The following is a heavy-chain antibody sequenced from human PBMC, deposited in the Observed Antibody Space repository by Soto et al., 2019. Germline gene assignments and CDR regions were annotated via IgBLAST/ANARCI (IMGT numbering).Heavy chain of an antibody. CDR2: VSGGGGVT. CDR3: AKGRCSGTSSDSDY. D-gene: IGHD2-15*01. V-gene: IGHV3-23*01. Sequence: GKGLEWVSGVSGGGGVTNYADSVKGRFTISRDNSKNTVYLQMNGLRAEDTAIYYCAKGRCSGTSSDSDYWGQGTLVT. J-gene: IGHJ4*02.